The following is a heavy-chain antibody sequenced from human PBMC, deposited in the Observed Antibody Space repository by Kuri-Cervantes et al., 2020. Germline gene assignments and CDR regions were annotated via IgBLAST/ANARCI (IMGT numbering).Heavy chain of an antibody. Sequence: SVKVSCKASGYTFTSYGISWVRQAPGQGLEWMGGIIPIFGTANYAQKFQGRVTITADKSTSTAYMELSSLRSEDTAVYYCARGITIFGKGAYYMDVWGKGTTVTVSS. J-gene: IGHJ6*03. CDR1: GYTFTSYG. V-gene: IGHV1-69*06. D-gene: IGHD3-3*01. CDR2: IIPIFGTA. CDR3: ARGITIFGKGAYYMDV.